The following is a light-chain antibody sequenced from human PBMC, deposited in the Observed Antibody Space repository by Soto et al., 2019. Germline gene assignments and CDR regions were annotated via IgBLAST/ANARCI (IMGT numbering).Light chain of an antibody. Sequence: EXVLTQSPGTLSLSPGERATLSCRSSQSVSSSYLDWYQQKPVQAPRLLIYGASSRATGIPERFSGSGSGTDFTLTISRLEPEDFAVYYCQQYGSSPWTFGQGTKVDIK. CDR3: QQYGSSPWT. CDR2: GAS. J-gene: IGKJ1*01. CDR1: QSVSSSY. V-gene: IGKV3-20*01.